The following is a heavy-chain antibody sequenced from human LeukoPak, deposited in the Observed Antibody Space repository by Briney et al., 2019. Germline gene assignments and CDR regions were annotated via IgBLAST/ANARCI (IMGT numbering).Heavy chain of an antibody. V-gene: IGHV3-23*01. D-gene: IGHD2-8*02. Sequence: PGGSLRLSCAASGLTVSNNYMGWVRQAPGKGLEWVSGISARADSTYYADSVKGRVTISRDNSKNTLFLQLNSLRAEDAAVYYCAKTYMWSIDAFHIWGQGTMVTVSS. J-gene: IGHJ3*02. CDR1: GLTVSNNY. CDR2: ISARADST. CDR3: AKTYMWSIDAFHI.